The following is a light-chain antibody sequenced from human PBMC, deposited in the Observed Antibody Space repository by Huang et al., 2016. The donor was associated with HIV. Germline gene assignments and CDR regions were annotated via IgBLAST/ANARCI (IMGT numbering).Light chain of an antibody. CDR2: GAS. J-gene: IGKJ5*01. Sequence: HLTQSPPSLSASVGDSVFISCRASQDMGTSLAWYQQVTGRAPKLLISGASTLQTGVPSRFSGDSAGTFFTLFITDLQPEDFATYYCQQLHAYPITFGQGTRLDIK. V-gene: IGKV1-13*02. CDR1: QDMGTS. CDR3: QQLHAYPIT.